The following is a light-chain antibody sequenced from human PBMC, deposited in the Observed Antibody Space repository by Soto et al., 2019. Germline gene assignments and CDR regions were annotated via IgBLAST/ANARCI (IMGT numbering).Light chain of an antibody. CDR1: SSDVCGYNY. J-gene: IGLJ2*01. V-gene: IGLV2-14*01. CDR3: SSYTSSSTLV. Sequence: QSALTQPASVSGSPGQSITISCTGTSSDVCGYNYVSWYQQHPGKAPKLMIYDVSNRPSGVSNCFSGSKSGNTASLTISGPQAEDEADYYCSSYTSSSTLVFGGGTKLTV. CDR2: DVS.